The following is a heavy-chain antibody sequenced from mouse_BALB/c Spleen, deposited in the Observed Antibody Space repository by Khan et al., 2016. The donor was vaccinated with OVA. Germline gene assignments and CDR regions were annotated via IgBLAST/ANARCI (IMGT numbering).Heavy chain of an antibody. D-gene: IGHD2-14*01. V-gene: IGHV3-2*02. J-gene: IGHJ3*01. CDR2: ISYSGST. CDR3: ARSGKYRYEDWFAY. Sequence: EVELVESGPGLVKPSQSLSLTCTVTGYSITSDYAWNWIRQFPGNKLEWMGYISYSGSTSYNPSLKSRISITRDTSKNQFFLQLNSVTTEDTATYYVARSGKYRYEDWFAYWGQGTLVTVSA. CDR1: GYSITSDYA.